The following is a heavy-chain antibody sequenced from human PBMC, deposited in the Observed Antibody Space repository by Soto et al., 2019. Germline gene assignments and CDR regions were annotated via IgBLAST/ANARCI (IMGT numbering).Heavy chain of an antibody. CDR3: ARGSVVVAATRPAPSYYYYYMDV. J-gene: IGHJ6*03. Sequence: GGSLRLSCAASGFTFSSYWMHWVRQAPGKGLVWVSRINSDGSSTSYADSVKGRFTISRDNAKNTLYLQMNSLRAEDTAVYYCARGSVVVAATRPAPSYYYYYMDVWGKGTTVTVSS. V-gene: IGHV3-74*01. CDR1: GFTFSSYW. CDR2: INSDGSST. D-gene: IGHD2-15*01.